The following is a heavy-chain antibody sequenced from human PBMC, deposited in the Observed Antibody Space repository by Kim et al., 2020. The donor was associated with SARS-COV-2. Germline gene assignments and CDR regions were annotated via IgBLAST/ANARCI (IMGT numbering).Heavy chain of an antibody. D-gene: IGHD6-13*01. CDR3: ATSLAAAGTERNYYYYGMDV. CDR1: GYSFTSYW. Sequence: GESLKISCKGSGYSFTSYWIGWVRQMPGKGLEWMGIIYPGDSDTRYSPSFQGQVTIPADKSTSTAYLQWSSLKASDTAMYYCATSLAAAGTERNYYYYGMDVGGQETTVTVSS. J-gene: IGHJ6*02. V-gene: IGHV5-51*01. CDR2: IYPGDSDT.